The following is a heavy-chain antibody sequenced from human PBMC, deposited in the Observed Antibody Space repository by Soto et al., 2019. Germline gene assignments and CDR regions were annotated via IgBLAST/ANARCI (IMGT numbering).Heavy chain of an antibody. V-gene: IGHV4-31*03. CDR2: VYYSGST. Sequence: QVQLQESGPGLVKPSQTLSLTCTVSGGSISSGGYLWSWIRQHPGKGLEYIGYVYYSGSTYYNPTLRSRLTMSVDTSKNQFSLKLSSVTAADKAVYYCARDHPREAMDYWSQGTLVTVSS. J-gene: IGHJ4*02. CDR3: ARDHPREAMDY. CDR1: GGSISSGGYL.